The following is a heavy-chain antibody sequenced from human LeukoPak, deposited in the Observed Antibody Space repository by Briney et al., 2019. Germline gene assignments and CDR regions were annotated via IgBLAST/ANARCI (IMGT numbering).Heavy chain of an antibody. CDR3: ATDREGSSYWFDP. CDR1: GGTFSSYA. J-gene: IGHJ5*02. CDR2: FDPEDGET. Sequence: ASVKVSCKASGGTFSSYAISWVRQAPGQGLEWMGGFDPEDGETIYAQKFQGRVTMTEDTSTDTAYMELSSLRSEDTAVYYCATDREGSSYWFDPWGQGTLVTVSS. V-gene: IGHV1-24*01. D-gene: IGHD6-6*01.